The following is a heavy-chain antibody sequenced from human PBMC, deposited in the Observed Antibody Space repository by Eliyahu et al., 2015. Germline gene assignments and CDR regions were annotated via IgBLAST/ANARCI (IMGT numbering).Heavy chain of an antibody. J-gene: IGHJ4*02. CDR2: TYYSGST. CDR3: ARHYSYGLPLDY. Sequence: QVQLQESGPGLVKPSQTLSLXCTXSGGSISSGGYYWSWIRQHPGKGLEWIGYTYYSGSTYXNPSLKSRVTISVDTSKNQFSLKLSSVTAADTAVYYCARHYSYGLPLDYWGQGTLVTVSS. D-gene: IGHD5-18*01. V-gene: IGHV4-31*03. CDR1: GGSISSGGYY.